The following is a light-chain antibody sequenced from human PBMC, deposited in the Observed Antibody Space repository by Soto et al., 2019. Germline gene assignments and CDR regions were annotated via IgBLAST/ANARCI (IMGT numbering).Light chain of an antibody. V-gene: IGLV2-14*03. CDR2: DVS. Sequence: QSALTQPASVSASPGQSITISCTGTTSDIGSHDSVSWYQQHPGKAPKLMIYDVSNRPSGVSDRLSGSKSGNTASLTISGLQAEDEADYYCSSFTTASTVVFGGGTKLTVL. J-gene: IGLJ2*01. CDR3: SSFTTASTVV. CDR1: TSDIGSHDS.